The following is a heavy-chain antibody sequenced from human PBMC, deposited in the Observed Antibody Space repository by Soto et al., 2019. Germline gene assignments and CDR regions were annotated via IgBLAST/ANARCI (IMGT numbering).Heavy chain of an antibody. CDR3: ARDNFFYGLDV. CDR1: GPSFTSYW. CDR2: INNDGSSI. V-gene: IGHV3-74*01. J-gene: IGHJ6*02. Sequence: LRLSCAASGPSFTSYWIHWVRQAPGKGLVWVSRINNDGSSISYADSVKGRFTISRDNAKNTLYLQMNSLRAEDTAVYYCARDNFFYGLDVWGQGTTVTVSS.